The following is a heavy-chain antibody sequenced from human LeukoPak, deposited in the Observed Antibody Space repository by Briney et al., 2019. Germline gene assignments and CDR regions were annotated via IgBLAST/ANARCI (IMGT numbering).Heavy chain of an antibody. Sequence: GGSLRLSCAASGFTFSSHTMHWVRQAPGKGLEWVAVISYDESNKYYADSVKGRFTISRDNSKNTLYLQMNSLRPEDAAVYYCARERSYGSGSYDYWGQGTLVTVSS. CDR2: ISYDESNK. CDR3: ARERSYGSGSYDY. D-gene: IGHD3-10*01. CDR1: GFTFSSHT. J-gene: IGHJ4*02. V-gene: IGHV3-30-3*01.